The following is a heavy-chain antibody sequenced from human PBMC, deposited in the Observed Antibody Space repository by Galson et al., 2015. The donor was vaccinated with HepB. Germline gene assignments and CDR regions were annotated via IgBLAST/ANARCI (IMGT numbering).Heavy chain of an antibody. CDR3: ARDRSIFGVTTPYAFDI. CDR2: ISSSSSYI. CDR1: GFTFSDYY. J-gene: IGHJ3*02. D-gene: IGHD3-3*01. V-gene: IGHV3-11*06. Sequence: SLRLSCAASGFTFSDYYMSWIRQAPGKGLEWVSYISSSSSYIYYADSVKGRFTISRDNAKNSLYLQMNSLRAEDTAVYYCARDRSIFGVTTPYAFDIWGQGTMVTVSS.